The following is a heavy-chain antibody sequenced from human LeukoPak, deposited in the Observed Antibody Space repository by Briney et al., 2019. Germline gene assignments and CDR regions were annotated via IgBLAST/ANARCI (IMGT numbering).Heavy chain of an antibody. J-gene: IGHJ6*02. V-gene: IGHV1-2*02. CDR1: GYTFSGFY. Sequence: ASVKVSCKASGYTFSGFYMHWVRQAPGQGLEWMGWINPNSGATNYAQKFQGRVTMTGDPSINTVYVELSRLRSDDTAVYYCARPQVWYGVKGGTDVWGQGTTVTVSS. CDR3: ARPQVWYGVKGGTDV. D-gene: IGHD6-13*01. CDR2: INPNSGAT.